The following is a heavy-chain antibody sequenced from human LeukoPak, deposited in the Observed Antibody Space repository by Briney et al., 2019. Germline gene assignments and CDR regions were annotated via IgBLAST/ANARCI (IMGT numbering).Heavy chain of an antibody. D-gene: IGHD3-10*01. CDR3: ARGWYYGKDY. CDR2: IGTRSTSM. Sequence: GGSLRLSCAASGFTTFSKYSMNWVRQAPGKGLEWVSCIGTRSTSMYYADSVRGRFSISRDNAKNSLYLQMNSLRAEDTAVYYCARGWYYGKDYWGQGTLVTVSS. J-gene: IGHJ4*02. CDR1: GFTTFSKYS. V-gene: IGHV3-21*01.